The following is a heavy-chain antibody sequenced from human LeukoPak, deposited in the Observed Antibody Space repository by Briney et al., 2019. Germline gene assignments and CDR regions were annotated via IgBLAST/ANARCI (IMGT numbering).Heavy chain of an antibody. CDR3: ARTGGSFYFYYYMDV. Sequence: TSETLSLTCTVSGGSIRNIDYDWGWIRQPPGKGLEWIGSIHYTGNTYYNPSLKSRVTISVDTSKNHFSLKLSSVTAADTAVYCCARTGGSFYFYYYMDVWGKGTTVTVSS. J-gene: IGHJ6*03. D-gene: IGHD3-10*01. V-gene: IGHV4-39*07. CDR1: GGSIRNIDYD. CDR2: IHYTGNT.